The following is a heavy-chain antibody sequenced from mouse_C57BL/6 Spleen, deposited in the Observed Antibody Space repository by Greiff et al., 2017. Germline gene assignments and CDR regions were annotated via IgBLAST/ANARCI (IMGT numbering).Heavy chain of an antibody. CDR1: GYTFTSYT. Sequence: VQLQQSVAELARPGASVKMSCKASGYTFTSYTMHWVKQRTGPGLEWIGYINPSSGYTKYNQMFKDKATLTADKSSSTAYMQLSSLTAEDSAVYYFAIYYGSRYWYFDVWGTGTTVTVAS. J-gene: IGHJ1*03. V-gene: IGHV1-4*01. CDR3: AIYYGSRYWYFDV. D-gene: IGHD1-1*01. CDR2: INPSSGYT.